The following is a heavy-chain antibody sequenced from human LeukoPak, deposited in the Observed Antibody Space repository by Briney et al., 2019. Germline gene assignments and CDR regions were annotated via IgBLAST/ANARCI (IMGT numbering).Heavy chain of an antibody. CDR2: ISSSGSTI. Sequence: GGSLRLSCAASGFTFSSYAMSWIRQAPGKGLEWVSYISSSGSTIYYADSVKGRFTISRDNAKNSLYLQMNSLRAEDTAVYYCARYYGGSFGVVTVNFDYWGQGTLVTVSS. CDR1: GFTFSSYA. V-gene: IGHV3-11*01. J-gene: IGHJ4*02. D-gene: IGHD2-21*02. CDR3: ARYYGGSFGVVTVNFDY.